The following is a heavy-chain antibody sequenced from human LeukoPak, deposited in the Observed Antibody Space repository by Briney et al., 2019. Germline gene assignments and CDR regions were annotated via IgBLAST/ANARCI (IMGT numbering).Heavy chain of an antibody. CDR2: IYYSGST. CDR1: GGSISSYY. J-gene: IGHJ4*02. D-gene: IGHD6-13*01. CDR3: ARDSSWGPFDY. Sequence: SETLSLTCTVSGGSISSYYWSWIRQPPGKGLEWIGYIYYSGSTNYNPSLKGRVTISVDPSKNQFSLKLSSVTAADTAVYYCARDSSWGPFDYWGQGTLVSVSS. V-gene: IGHV4-59*01.